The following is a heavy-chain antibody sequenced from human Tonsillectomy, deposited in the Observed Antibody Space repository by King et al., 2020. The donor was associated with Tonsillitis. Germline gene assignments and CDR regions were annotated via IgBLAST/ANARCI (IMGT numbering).Heavy chain of an antibody. V-gene: IGHV3-48*01. CDR1: GFTFSSYN. CDR2: ISGSRGTI. Sequence: VQLVESGGGLAQPGGSLRLSCAASGFTFSSYNMNWVRQAPGKGLEWVSYISGSRGTIDYADSVKGRFAISRDNARNSLFLQMDSLRAEDTAVYYCVRGRSAGYYGIFDYWGQGMQVDVSS. J-gene: IGHJ4*02. CDR3: VRGRSAGYYGIFDY. D-gene: IGHD3-9*01.